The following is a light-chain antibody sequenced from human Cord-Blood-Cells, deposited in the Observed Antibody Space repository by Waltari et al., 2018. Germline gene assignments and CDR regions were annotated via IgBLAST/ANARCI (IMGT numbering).Light chain of an antibody. V-gene: IGKV1-5*03. Sequence: DIQMTPSPSTLSASVGDRVTITCRASQSISSWLASYQQKPGKAPKLLIYKASSLESGVPSRFSGSGSGTEFTLTISSLQPDDFATYYCQQYNSYSFGQGTKVEIK. CDR1: QSISSW. CDR2: KAS. J-gene: IGKJ1*01. CDR3: QQYNSYS.